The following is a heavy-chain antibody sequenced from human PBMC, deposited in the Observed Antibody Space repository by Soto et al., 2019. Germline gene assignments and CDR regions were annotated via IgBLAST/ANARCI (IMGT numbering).Heavy chain of an antibody. CDR3: ARRAQDLVVVAASYYYMDV. V-gene: IGHV4-59*08. CDR1: GGSISSYY. D-gene: IGHD2-15*01. Sequence: SETLSLTCTVSGGSISSYYWSWIRQPPGKGLEWIGYIYYSGSTNYNPSLKSRVTISVDTSKNQFPLKLSSVTAADTAVYYCARRAQDLVVVAASYYYMDVWGKGTTVTVSS. CDR2: IYYSGST. J-gene: IGHJ6*03.